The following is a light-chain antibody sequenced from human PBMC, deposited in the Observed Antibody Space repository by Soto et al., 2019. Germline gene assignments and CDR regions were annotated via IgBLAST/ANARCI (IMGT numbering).Light chain of an antibody. CDR1: QSIGSW. CDR2: KAS. J-gene: IGKJ1*01. CDR3: QQYGSYSPWT. Sequence: DIQMTQSPSTLSASVGDRVTITCRASQSIGSWLAWYQQKPGKAPKLLIYKASSLEGGVPSRFSGSGSGTEFTLTISSLQPDDFASYYCQQYGSYSPWTFGQGTKVEIK. V-gene: IGKV1-5*03.